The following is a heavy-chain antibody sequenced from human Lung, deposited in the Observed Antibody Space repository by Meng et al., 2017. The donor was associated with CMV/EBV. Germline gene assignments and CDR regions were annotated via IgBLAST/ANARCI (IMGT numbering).Heavy chain of an antibody. CDR2: INPSSGGT. Sequence: CKASGYHFPGYYMHWVRQAPGQGLEWMGWINPSSGGTNYAQKFQGRVTMTRDTSISTAYMELSRLRSDDTAVYYCAREGGSTADWFDPWGQGTLVTVSS. CDR1: GYHFPGYY. CDR3: AREGGSTADWFDP. V-gene: IGHV1-2*02. D-gene: IGHD2-2*01. J-gene: IGHJ5*02.